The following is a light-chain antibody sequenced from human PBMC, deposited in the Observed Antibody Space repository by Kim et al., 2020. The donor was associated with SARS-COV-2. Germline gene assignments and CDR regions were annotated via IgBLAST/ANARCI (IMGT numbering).Light chain of an antibody. J-gene: IGKJ5*01. CDR2: DAS. CDR1: QSVSSH. Sequence: EIVLTQSPVPLSLLPGERATLSCRASQSVSSHLGWYQQKPGQAPRLLIYDASKRATGIPARFSGSGSGTDFTLTISSLEPEDFAVYYCLQGSNSPLTFGQGTRLEIK. CDR3: LQGSNSPLT. V-gene: IGKV3-11*01.